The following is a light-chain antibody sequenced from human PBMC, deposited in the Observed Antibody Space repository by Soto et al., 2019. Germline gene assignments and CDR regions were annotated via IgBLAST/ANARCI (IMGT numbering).Light chain of an antibody. CDR3: QQYSSYPRT. CDR2: NTS. CDR1: QGTGDW. Sequence: DIQMSQSPSTLSASVGGRVTITARASQGTGDWLAWYQQKPEKAPKLLSYNTSTLEGGAPSRFSGSGSETEFTLTISSLQPDDFATYYCQQYSSYPRTVGGGTKVDSK. V-gene: IGKV1-5*03. J-gene: IGKJ4*01.